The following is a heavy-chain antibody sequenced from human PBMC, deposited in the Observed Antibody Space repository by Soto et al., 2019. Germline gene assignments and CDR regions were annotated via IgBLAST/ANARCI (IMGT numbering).Heavy chain of an antibody. J-gene: IGHJ6*02. CDR1: GFTFSDYW. CDR2: INKDGSGK. CDR3: ARAALDYKMDV. Sequence: EEQLVESGGGLVQPGGSLRLSCAASGFTFSDYWMNWVRQAPGKGLEWVANINKDGSGKYYVDLVKGRFTISRDNAKKFLYLQINSRRAEDTVVYYCARAALDYKMDVWGQGTTVTVSS. V-gene: IGHV3-7*01. D-gene: IGHD4-4*01.